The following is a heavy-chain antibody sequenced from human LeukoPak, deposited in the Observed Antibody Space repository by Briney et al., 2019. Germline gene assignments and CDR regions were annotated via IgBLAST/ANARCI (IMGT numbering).Heavy chain of an antibody. CDR2: IWYDGSNK. CDR3: AKDGRGAYYYDSSGFYFDY. J-gene: IGHJ4*02. V-gene: IGHV3-33*06. Sequence: GRSLRLSCAASGFTFSSYGMHWVRQAPGKGLEWVAVIWYDGSNKYYADSVKGRFTISRDNSKNTLYLQMNSLRAEDTAVYYCAKDGRGAYYYDSSGFYFDYWGQGTLVTVSS. CDR1: GFTFSSYG. D-gene: IGHD3-22*01.